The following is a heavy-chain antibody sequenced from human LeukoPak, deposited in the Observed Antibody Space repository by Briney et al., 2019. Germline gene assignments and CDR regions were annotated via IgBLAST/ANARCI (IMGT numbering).Heavy chain of an antibody. CDR3: ARDKGVLRDSSGYYPTYYFDY. Sequence: ASVKVSCKASGYTFTSYYMHWVRQPPGQGLEWMGIINPSGGSTSYAQKFQGRVTMTRDTSTSTVYMELSSLRSEDTAVYYCARDKGVLRDSSGYYPTYYFDYWGQGTLVTVSS. D-gene: IGHD3-22*01. V-gene: IGHV1-46*01. CDR2: INPSGGST. CDR1: GYTFTSYY. J-gene: IGHJ4*02.